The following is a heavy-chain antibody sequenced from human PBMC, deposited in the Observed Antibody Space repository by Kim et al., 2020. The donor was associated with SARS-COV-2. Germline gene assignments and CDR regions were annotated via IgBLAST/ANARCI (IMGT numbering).Heavy chain of an antibody. CDR3: ARRGEQWLEGADFDY. J-gene: IGHJ4*02. D-gene: IGHD6-19*01. CDR1: GGSISSSSYY. V-gene: IGHV4-39*01. Sequence: SETLSLTCTVSGGSISSSSYYWGWIRQPPGKGLEWIGSIYYSGSTYYNPSLKSRVTISVDTSKNQFSLKLSSVTAADTAVYYCARRGEQWLEGADFDYWGQGTLVTVSS. CDR2: IYYSGST.